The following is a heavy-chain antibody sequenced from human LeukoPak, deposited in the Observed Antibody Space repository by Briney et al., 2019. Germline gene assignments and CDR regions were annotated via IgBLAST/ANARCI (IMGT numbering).Heavy chain of an antibody. CDR1: GGSISSYY. CDR2: IYYSGST. CDR3: ARDKAYGSGSFDY. V-gene: IGHV4-59*01. Sequence: PSETLPLTCTVSGGSISSYYWSWIRQPPGKGLEWIGYIYYSGSTNYNPSLKSRVTISVDTSKNQFSLKLSSVTAADTAVYYCARDKAYGSGSFDYWGQGTLVTVSS. J-gene: IGHJ4*02. D-gene: IGHD3-10*01.